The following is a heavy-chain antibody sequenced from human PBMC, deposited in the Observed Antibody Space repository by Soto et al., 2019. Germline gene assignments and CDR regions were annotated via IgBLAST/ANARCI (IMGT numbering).Heavy chain of an antibody. CDR3: ARDLVAVSGGVYSSSSGGYFFDF. CDR2: ISNSGRTL. V-gene: IGHV3-11*01. J-gene: IGHJ4*02. CDR1: GFTFSDYY. D-gene: IGHD6-6*01. Sequence: QVQLVESGGGLVKPGGSLRLSCAASGFTFSDYYMSWIRQAPGKGLEWVSYISNSGRTLYYADSMKGRFTISRDNAKNSLYLLMNSLRSEDTAVYYCARDLVAVSGGVYSSSSGGYFFDFWGQGTLVTVSS.